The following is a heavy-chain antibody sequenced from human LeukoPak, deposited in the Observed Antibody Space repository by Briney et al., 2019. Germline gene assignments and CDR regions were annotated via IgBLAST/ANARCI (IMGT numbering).Heavy chain of an antibody. Sequence: GGSLRLSCAASGFTFSSYWMSWVRQAPGKGLEWVANIKQDGSEKYYVDSVKGRFTISRDNSKNTLYLQMNSLRAEDTAVYYCAKEGRVTTVTTTGDYFDYWGQGTLVTVSS. CDR2: IKQDGSEK. V-gene: IGHV3-7*01. CDR1: GFTFSSYW. CDR3: AKEGRVTTVTTTGDYFDY. J-gene: IGHJ4*02. D-gene: IGHD4-17*01.